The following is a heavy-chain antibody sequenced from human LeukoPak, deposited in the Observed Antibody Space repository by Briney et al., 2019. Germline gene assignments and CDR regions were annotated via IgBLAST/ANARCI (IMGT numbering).Heavy chain of an antibody. D-gene: IGHD5-12*01. Sequence: SETLSLTCSISDGSISSYYWNWIRQSPGKGLEWIGHIHYSGSTHYNSALQSRVSISIDTPKSHFTMKLRSVTAADTAVYYCARWGHFETSGFFVVEYWGQGALVTVSS. CDR3: ARWGHFETSGFFVVEY. J-gene: IGHJ4*02. V-gene: IGHV4-59*01. CDR1: DGSISSYY. CDR2: IHYSGST.